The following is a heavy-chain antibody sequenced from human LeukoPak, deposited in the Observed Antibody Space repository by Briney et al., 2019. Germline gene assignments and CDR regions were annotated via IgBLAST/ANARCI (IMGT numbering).Heavy chain of an antibody. D-gene: IGHD4-17*01. CDR2: IKQDGSEK. Sequence: GGSLRLSCAASGFTFSSYWMSWVRQAPGQGLEWVANIKQDGSEKYYVDSVKGRFTISRDNAKNSLYLQMNSLRAEDTAVYYCARVNYGDYVGYWGQGTLVTVSS. CDR3: ARVNYGDYVGY. J-gene: IGHJ4*02. CDR1: GFTFSSYW. V-gene: IGHV3-7*01.